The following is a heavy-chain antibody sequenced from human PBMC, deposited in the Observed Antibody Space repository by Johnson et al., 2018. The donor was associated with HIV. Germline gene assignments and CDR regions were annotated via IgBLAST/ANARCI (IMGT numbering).Heavy chain of an antibody. CDR1: GFTFSSYA. V-gene: IGHV3-30*04. D-gene: IGHD6-6*01. J-gene: IGHJ3*02. CDR3: AKESYRSSLWAFDI. Sequence: QVQLVESGGGVVQPGRSLRLSCVASGFTFSSYAMHWVRQAPGKGLEWVAVISYDGSNKYYADSVKGRFTISRDNSKNTLYLQMNSLRAEDTAVHYCAKESYRSSLWAFDIWGQGTMVTVSS. CDR2: ISYDGSNK.